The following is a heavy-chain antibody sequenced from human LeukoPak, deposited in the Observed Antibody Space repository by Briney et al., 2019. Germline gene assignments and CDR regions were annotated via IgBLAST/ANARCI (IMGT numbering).Heavy chain of an antibody. CDR3: ARDEEDGSGTYKEPGYYYYYGMDV. CDR2: IIPIFGTA. V-gene: IGHV1-69*13. J-gene: IGHJ6*04. D-gene: IGHD3-10*01. Sequence: SVKVFCRASGGTFSSYAISWVRQAPGQGLEWMGGIIPIFGTANYAQKFQGRVTITADESTSTAYMELSSLRSEDTAVYYCARDEEDGSGTYKEPGYYYYYGMDVWGKGTTVTVSS. CDR1: GGTFSSYA.